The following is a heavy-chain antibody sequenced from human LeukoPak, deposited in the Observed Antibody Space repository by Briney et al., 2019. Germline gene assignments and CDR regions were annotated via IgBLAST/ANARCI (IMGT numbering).Heavy chain of an antibody. CDR3: ARAKSLRDMATSQGS. D-gene: IGHD5-24*01. J-gene: IGHJ5*02. CDR2: IISIFGTA. CDR1: VGTFSSYA. Sequence: AVKVSCKASVGTFSSYAISWVRQAPGQGVDGMGGIISIFGTAKYAQRFQGRVTIAADESTSTAYMELSSLRSEDTAVYYCARAKSLRDMATSQGSWGQGTLVTVSS. V-gene: IGHV1-69*13.